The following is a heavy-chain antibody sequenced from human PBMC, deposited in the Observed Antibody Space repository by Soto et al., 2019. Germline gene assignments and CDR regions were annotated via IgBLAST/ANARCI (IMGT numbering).Heavy chain of an antibody. CDR2: LIPIFGTA. D-gene: IGHD6-6*01. J-gene: IGHJ4*02. CDR1: GGTFSSYA. Sequence: QVQLVQSGAEVKKPGSSVKVSCKASGGTFSSYAISWVRQAPGQGLEWMGGLIPIFGTANYAQKFQGRVTITADESTSTAYMELGSLRSEDTAVYYCARVELRRIAARPLDYWGQGTLVTVSS. V-gene: IGHV1-69*01. CDR3: ARVELRRIAARPLDY.